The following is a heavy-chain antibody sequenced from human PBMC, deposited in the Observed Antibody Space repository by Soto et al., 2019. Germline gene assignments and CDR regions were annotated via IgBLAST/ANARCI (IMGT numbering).Heavy chain of an antibody. J-gene: IGHJ4*02. CDR1: GNSISTTNW. V-gene: IGHV4-4*02. D-gene: IGHD3-22*01. CDR3: ARDVGYHYDGSPSGQFDF. CDR2: IYHSGST. Sequence: QVELQESGPGLVKPSGTLSLTCAVSGNSISTTNWWSWVRQSPGKGLEWIGEIYHSGSTNYNPSLKSRVTISVDKSKNQFALKLSSVTAADTADYYCARDVGYHYDGSPSGQFDFWGQGTLVTVSS.